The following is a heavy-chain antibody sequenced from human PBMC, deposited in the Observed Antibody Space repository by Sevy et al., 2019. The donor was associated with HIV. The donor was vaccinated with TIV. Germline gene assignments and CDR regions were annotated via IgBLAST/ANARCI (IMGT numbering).Heavy chain of an antibody. V-gene: IGHV3-7*01. CDR2: IKQDGSEK. Sequence: GGSLRLSCAASGFTFSSYWMSWVRQAPGKGLEWVANIKQDGSEKYYVDSVKGGFTISRDNAKNSLYLQMNSLRAEDTAVYYCARRYYDILTGLGAFDIWGQGTMVTVSS. CDR1: GFTFSSYW. CDR3: ARRYYDILTGLGAFDI. J-gene: IGHJ3*02. D-gene: IGHD3-9*01.